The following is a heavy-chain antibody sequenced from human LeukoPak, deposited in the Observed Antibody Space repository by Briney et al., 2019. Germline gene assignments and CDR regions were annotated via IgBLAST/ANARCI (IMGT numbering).Heavy chain of an antibody. CDR2: INPRGGST. Sequence: ASVKVSCKASGYTFTSYYMYWVRQAPGQGGEWMGIINPRGGSTSYAQKFEGRVTMTRDTSTSTVYMELSSLRSEDTAVYYCASPGDSIRRAAASNAFDIWGQGTMVTVSS. V-gene: IGHV1-46*01. CDR3: ASPGDSIRRAAASNAFDI. D-gene: IGHD3-22*01. CDR1: GYTFTSYY. J-gene: IGHJ3*02.